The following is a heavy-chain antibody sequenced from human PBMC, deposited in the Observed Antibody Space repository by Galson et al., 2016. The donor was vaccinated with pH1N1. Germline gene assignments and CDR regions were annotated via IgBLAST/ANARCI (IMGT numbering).Heavy chain of an antibody. CDR1: GYTFIDYY. CDR3: ATDRVPENYFASGSYYVAPLYY. V-gene: IGHV1-69-2*01. D-gene: IGHD3-10*01. J-gene: IGHJ4*02. Sequence: VKVSCKVSGYTFIDYYIHWVQQAPGKGLEWMGFADSEGGEAIYGEKFQGRVTITADTSTDTIYMELSSLRSEDTAVYYCATDRVPENYFASGSYYVAPLYYWGQGTLVTVSS. CDR2: ADSEGGEA.